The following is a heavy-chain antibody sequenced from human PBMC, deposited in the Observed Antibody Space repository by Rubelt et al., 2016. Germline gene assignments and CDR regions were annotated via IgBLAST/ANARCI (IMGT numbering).Heavy chain of an antibody. V-gene: IGHV1-46*01. CDR1: GYTFTSYY. Sequence: QVQLVQSGAEVKKPGASVKVSCKASGYTFTSYYMHWVRQAPGQGLEWMGIINPRGGSTSYPQKFQGRVTMTRDTSSSTVYMELSSLRSEDTAVYYCARTKTVEMATIPLAYWGQGTLVTVSS. CDR2: INPRGGST. D-gene: IGHD5-24*01. J-gene: IGHJ4*02. CDR3: ARTKTVEMATIPLAY.